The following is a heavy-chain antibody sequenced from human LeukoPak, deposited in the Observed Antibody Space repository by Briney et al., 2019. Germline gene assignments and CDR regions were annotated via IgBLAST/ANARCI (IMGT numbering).Heavy chain of an antibody. CDR1: GGSVNNYY. D-gene: IGHD3-9*01. J-gene: IGHJ5*02. V-gene: IGHV4-59*02. Sequence: PSETLSLTCSVSGGSVNNYYWNWIRQPPGKGLDWIGYIYYGGSTNYNPSLKSRVTISVDTSKNQFTLKLRSVTAADTAVYYCARDYTGYFPWGQGTLVIVSS. CDR2: IYYGGST. CDR3: ARDYTGYFP.